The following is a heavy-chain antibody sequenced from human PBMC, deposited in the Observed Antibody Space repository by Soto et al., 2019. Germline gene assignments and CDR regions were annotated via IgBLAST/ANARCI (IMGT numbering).Heavy chain of an antibody. CDR2: INPNSGGT. D-gene: IGHD3-10*01. Sequence: ASVKVSCKASGYTFTGYYMHWVRQAPGQGLEWMGWINPNSGGTNYAQKFQGWVTMTRDTSISTAYMELSRLRSDDTAVYYFARDGYYYGSGTHRLGYGMDVWGQGTTVTVSS. CDR3: ARDGYYYGSGTHRLGYGMDV. V-gene: IGHV1-2*04. CDR1: GYTFTGYY. J-gene: IGHJ6*02.